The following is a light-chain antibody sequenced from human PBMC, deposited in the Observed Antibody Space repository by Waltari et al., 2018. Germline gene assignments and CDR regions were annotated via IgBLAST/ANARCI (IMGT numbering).Light chain of an antibody. V-gene: IGKV3-20*01. CDR3: QKYGTLPAT. J-gene: IGKJ1*01. CDR2: DAS. Sequence: IMLTQSPGTLSLSPGESATLSCRASQSISKYLAWYQQKPGQPPRLLISDASSRATGIPDRFSGSGSGTDFSLTISRLEPEDFAVYYCQKYGTLPATFGQGTKVEIK. CDR1: QSISKY.